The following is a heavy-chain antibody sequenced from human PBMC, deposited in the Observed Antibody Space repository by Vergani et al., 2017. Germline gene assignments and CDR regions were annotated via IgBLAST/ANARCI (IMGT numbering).Heavy chain of an antibody. CDR3: ARSGSKSTITIVGVLEDDYYMDV. CDR2: ISYDGSNK. CDR1: GFTFSSYG. D-gene: IGHD3-3*01. Sequence: QVQLVESGGGVVQPGRSLRLSCAASGFTFSSYGMHWVRQAPGKGLEWVAVISYDGSNKYYADSVKGRFTISRDNSKNTLYLQMNSLRAEDTAVYYCARSGSKSTITIVGVLEDDYYMDVWGKGTTVTVSS. V-gene: IGHV3-30*03. J-gene: IGHJ6*03.